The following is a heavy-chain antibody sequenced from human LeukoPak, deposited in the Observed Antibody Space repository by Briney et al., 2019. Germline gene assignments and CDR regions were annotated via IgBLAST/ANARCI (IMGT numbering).Heavy chain of an antibody. CDR3: ARHIYGDPVAFDF. D-gene: IGHD4-17*01. CDR1: GGSMNAHH. CDR2: ILYTGST. Sequence: PSETLSLTCTVSGGSMNAHHWSWIRQSPGKGLEWIAYILYTGSTNYNPSLESRVIISADMSKNQFSLRLSSVTAADTAIYYCARHIYGDPVAFDFWGQGTMVTVSS. V-gene: IGHV4-59*08. J-gene: IGHJ3*01.